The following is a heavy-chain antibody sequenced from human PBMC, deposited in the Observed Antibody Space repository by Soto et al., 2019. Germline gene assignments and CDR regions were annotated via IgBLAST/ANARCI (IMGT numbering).Heavy chain of an antibody. CDR2: IIPIFGTA. CDR3: ARTATTIFQADFDY. D-gene: IGHD3-3*01. V-gene: IGHV1-69*01. J-gene: IGHJ4*02. Sequence: QVQLVQSGAEVKKPGSSVKVSCKASGGTFSSYALTWVRQSPGQGLEWMGGIIPIFGTANYAQKLQGSVTITADDSTNTANMALSSLRTEDTAVYYCARTATTIFQADFDYWGQGTLVTVSS. CDR1: GGTFSSYA.